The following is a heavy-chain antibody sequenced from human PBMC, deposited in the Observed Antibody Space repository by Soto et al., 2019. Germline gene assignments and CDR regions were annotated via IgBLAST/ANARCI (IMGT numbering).Heavy chain of an antibody. CDR1: GYTFTGYY. D-gene: IGHD2-21*01. CDR2: INPNSGGT. Sequence: ASVKVSCKASGYTFTGYYMHWVRQAPGQGLEWMGWINPNSGGTNYAQKFQGWVTMTRDTSISTAYMELSRLRSDDTAVYYCARVKQPIVVGWGEIFAFDIWGQGTMVTVSS. J-gene: IGHJ3*02. CDR3: ARVKQPIVVGWGEIFAFDI. V-gene: IGHV1-2*04.